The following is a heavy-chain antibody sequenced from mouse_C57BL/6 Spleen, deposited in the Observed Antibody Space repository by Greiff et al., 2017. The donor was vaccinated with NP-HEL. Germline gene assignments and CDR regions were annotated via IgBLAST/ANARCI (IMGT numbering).Heavy chain of an antibody. CDR1: GFSFTSYG. CDR2: IWSGGSS. D-gene: IGHD1-1*01. V-gene: IGHV2-5*01. CDR3: ASLANWDFEV. Sequence: QVQLKQSGPGLVQPSQSLSITCTVSGFSFTSYGVHWVRQSPGKGLEWLGVIWSGGSSDYYAAFMSRLSITKDNSKNQICFKMNSLQADDTAIYYCASLANWDFEVWGTGTTVTVAS. J-gene: IGHJ1*03.